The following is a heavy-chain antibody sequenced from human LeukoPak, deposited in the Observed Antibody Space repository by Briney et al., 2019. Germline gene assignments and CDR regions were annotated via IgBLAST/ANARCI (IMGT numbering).Heavy chain of an antibody. CDR2: ISYDGSNK. V-gene: IGHV3-30*04. CDR3: ARGPILIDY. CDR1: GFTFSSYD. J-gene: IGHJ4*02. Sequence: PGGSLRLSCAASGFTFSSYDMHWVRQAPGKGLEWVAVISYDGSNKYYADSVKGRFTISRDNSKNTLYLQMNSLRAEDTAVYYCARGPILIDYWGQGTLVTVSS.